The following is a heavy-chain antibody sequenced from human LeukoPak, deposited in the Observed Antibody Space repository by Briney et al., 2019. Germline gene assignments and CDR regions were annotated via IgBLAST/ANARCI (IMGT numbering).Heavy chain of an antibody. Sequence: GGSLRLSCAASGFTFSSYSMNWVRQSPGKGLEWVSSISSSSSYIYYADSVKGRFTISRDNAKNSLYLQMNSLRAEDTAVYYCARGDYYDSSGYGYWGQGTLVTVSS. V-gene: IGHV3-21*01. CDR3: ARGDYYDSSGYGY. J-gene: IGHJ4*02. CDR1: GFTFSSYS. D-gene: IGHD3-22*01. CDR2: ISSSSSYI.